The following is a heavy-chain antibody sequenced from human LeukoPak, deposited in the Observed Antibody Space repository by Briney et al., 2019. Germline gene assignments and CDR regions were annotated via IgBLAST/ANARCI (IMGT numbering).Heavy chain of an antibody. CDR1: GFTFSSYG. D-gene: IGHD1-26*01. CDR2: ISAISGST. Sequence: GGSLRLSCAASGFTFSSYGMSWVRQAPGKGLEWVSTISAISGSTYFADSVKGRFTISRDNSKNTMYLQMNNLREEDTAVYYCTRDPILGAPDYFDYWGQGTLVTVSS. CDR3: TRDPILGAPDYFDY. J-gene: IGHJ4*02. V-gene: IGHV3-23*01.